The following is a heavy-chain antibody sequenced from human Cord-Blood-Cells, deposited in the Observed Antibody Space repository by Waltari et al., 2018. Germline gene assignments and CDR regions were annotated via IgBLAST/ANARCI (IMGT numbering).Heavy chain of an antibody. CDR2: IYYGGST. CDR3: EGGLVNACDI. Sequence: QLQLQESGPGLVKPSETLSLTCTVSGGSISSSSYYWGWIRQPPGKGLEWIGSIYYGGSTYSNPSLQSRVTISGDTSKSQFSLKLSSVTAADAAVYYCEGGLVNACDIWGQGTMVTVSS. J-gene: IGHJ3*02. D-gene: IGHD2-21*01. V-gene: IGHV4-39*01. CDR1: GGSISSSSYY.